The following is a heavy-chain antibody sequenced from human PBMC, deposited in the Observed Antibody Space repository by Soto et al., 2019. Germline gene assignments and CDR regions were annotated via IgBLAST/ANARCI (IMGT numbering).Heavy chain of an antibody. CDR1: NGSISGFY. CDR2: IHYSGRT. D-gene: IGHD1-26*01. CDR3: VRVGVGIGNHFDS. V-gene: IGHV4-59*12. Sequence: SETLSLTCSVSNGSISGFYWTWIRQPPGKILEWIGYIHYSGRTDYNPSLTSRATMSVDTSKNQFSLNLKSITAADTAVYYCVRVGVGIGNHFDSWGRGTLVTVS. J-gene: IGHJ4*02.